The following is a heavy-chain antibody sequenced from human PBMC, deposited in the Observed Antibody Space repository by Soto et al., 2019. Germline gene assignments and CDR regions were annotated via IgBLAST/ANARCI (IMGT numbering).Heavy chain of an antibody. J-gene: IGHJ2*01. CDR1: GYTFNNYG. Sequence: QVQLVQSGAEVKKPGASVKVSCKASGYTFNNYGISWVRQAPGQGLEWMGWIGPYNGNTDHAQNFQGRVNMTTDTSTYSAVMEMMSLRSDDTAWYYGARCDCSVGSCYTSWHFDLWGRGTLVTVSS. V-gene: IGHV1-18*01. CDR3: ARCDCSVGSCYTSWHFDL. CDR2: IGPYNGNT. D-gene: IGHD2-15*01.